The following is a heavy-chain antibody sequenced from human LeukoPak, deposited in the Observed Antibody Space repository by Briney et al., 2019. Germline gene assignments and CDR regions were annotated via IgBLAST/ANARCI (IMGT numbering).Heavy chain of an antibody. CDR2: IIPIFGTA. D-gene: IGHD3-22*01. V-gene: IGHV1-69*13. Sequence: GASVKVSCKASGGTFSSYAISWVRQAPGQGLEWMGGIIPIFGTANYAQKFQGRVTITADESTSTAYMELSSLRSEDTAVYYCAGEYDSSGYHFDYWGQGTLVTVSS. CDR3: AGEYDSSGYHFDY. J-gene: IGHJ4*02. CDR1: GGTFSSYA.